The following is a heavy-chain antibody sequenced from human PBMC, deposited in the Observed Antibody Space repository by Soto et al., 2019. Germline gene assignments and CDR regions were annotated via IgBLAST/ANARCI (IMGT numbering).Heavy chain of an antibody. CDR3: ARTYCSGGSCYPGGNWFDP. D-gene: IGHD2-15*01. J-gene: IGHJ5*02. CDR1: GGSISSYY. V-gene: IGHV4-59*01. CDR2: TYYSGST. Sequence: PSETLSLTCTVSGGSISSYYWSWIRQPPGEGLEWIGYTYYSGSTNYNPSLKSRVTMSVDTSRNQFSLKLNSVTAADTAVYYCARTYCSGGSCYPGGNWFDPWGQGTLVTVSS.